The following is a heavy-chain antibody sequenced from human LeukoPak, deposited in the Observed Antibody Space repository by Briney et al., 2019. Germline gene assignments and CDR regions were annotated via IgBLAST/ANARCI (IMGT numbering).Heavy chain of an antibody. D-gene: IGHD6-19*01. CDR3: TRDREVAGPDS. V-gene: IGHV3-15*01. J-gene: IGHJ4*02. CDR2: IKSKTDGGTT. CDR1: GFTFSNAW. Sequence: GGSLRLSCAASGFTFSNAWMSWVRHAPGKGLEWVGRIKSKTDGGTTDYAAAVKGRFTISRDDSENTLSLQMSSLKTDDTAAYYCTRDREVAGPDSWGQGTLVTVSS.